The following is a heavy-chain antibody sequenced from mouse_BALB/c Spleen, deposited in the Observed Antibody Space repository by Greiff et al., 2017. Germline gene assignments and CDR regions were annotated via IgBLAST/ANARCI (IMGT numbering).Heavy chain of an antibody. Sequence: QVQLKESGPGLVAPSQSLSITCTVSGFSLTSYGVHWVRQPPGKGLEWLGVIWAGGSTNYNSALMSRLSISKDNSKSQVFLKMNSLQTDDTAMYYCARDRGGSHYFDYWGQGTTLTVSS. CDR3: ARDRGGSHYFDY. D-gene: IGHD1-1*02. CDR2: IWAGGST. CDR1: GFSLTSYG. V-gene: IGHV2-9*02. J-gene: IGHJ2*01.